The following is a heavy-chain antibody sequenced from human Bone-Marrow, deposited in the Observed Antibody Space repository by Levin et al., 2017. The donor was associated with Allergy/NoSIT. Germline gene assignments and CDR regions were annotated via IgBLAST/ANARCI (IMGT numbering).Heavy chain of an antibody. CDR1: GASVSQSY. CDR3: ASFPHSSGWSILDS. D-gene: IGHD6-19*01. V-gene: IGHV4-59*02. CDR2: LYFSGST. J-gene: IGHJ4*02. Sequence: SETLSLTCTVSGASVSQSYWTWIRQSPGKGLEWIGSLYFSGSTIYNPSVKSRVTISVDTFKNQLSLNLTSVSAPDTAVYYCASFPHSSGWSILDSWGQGTLVAVSS.